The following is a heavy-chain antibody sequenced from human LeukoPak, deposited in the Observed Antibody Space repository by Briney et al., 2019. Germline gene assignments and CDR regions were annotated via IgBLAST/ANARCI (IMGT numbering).Heavy chain of an antibody. V-gene: IGHV3-23*01. J-gene: IGHJ4*02. CDR1: GITLSNYG. D-gene: IGHD3-22*01. CDR2: NSNSGGRT. Sequence: GGSLRLSCAVSGITLSNYGMSWVRQAPGKGLEWVAGNSNSGGRTNYADAVKGRFIISRDNPTYTLYLQMNSLRAEGTALYFCAKRGVVIRVILVGFHKEAYYFDSWGQGALVTVSS. CDR3: AKRGVVIRVILVGFHKEAYYFDS.